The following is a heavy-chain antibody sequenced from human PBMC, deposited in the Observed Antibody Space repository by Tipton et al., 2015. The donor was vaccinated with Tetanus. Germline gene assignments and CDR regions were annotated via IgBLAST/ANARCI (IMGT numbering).Heavy chain of an antibody. V-gene: IGHV3-7*03. CDR3: ARAGRRLTGITQGRFEF. CDR1: GFDFRSDW. J-gene: IGHJ4*02. Sequence: SLRLSCAASGFDFRSDWMTWVRQAPGKGLEWVANIKQDGNEKYHVDSVKGRFTISRDNGKNLLYLQMNSLRVEDTAVYYCARAGRRLTGITQGRFEFWGLGSLVTVSA. CDR2: IKQDGNEK. D-gene: IGHD4/OR15-4a*01.